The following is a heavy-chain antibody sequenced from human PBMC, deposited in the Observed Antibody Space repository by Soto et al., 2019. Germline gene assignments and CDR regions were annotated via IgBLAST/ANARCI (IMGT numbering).Heavy chain of an antibody. J-gene: IGHJ4*02. V-gene: IGHV4-30-2*01. Sequence: QLQLQESGSGLVKPSQTLSLTCAVSGGSISSGGYSWSWIRQPPGKGLEWIGYISHSGSTYYNPSXXSRVTISVDRSKNQFSLKLSSVTAADTAMYYCASGSHGPHYWGQGTLVTVSS. CDR1: GGSISSGGYS. CDR3: ASGSHGPHY. CDR2: ISHSGST.